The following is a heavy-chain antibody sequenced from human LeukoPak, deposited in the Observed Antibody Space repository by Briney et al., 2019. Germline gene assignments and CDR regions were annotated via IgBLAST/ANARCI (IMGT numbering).Heavy chain of an antibody. Sequence: SETLSLTCTVSGGSISTYYWSWIRQPPGKGLEWIGYIYHSGSTNYNPSLKSRVTISVDTSKNQFSLKLSSVTAADTAVYYCARTPSRWDPFDYWGQGTLVTVSS. D-gene: IGHD1-26*01. J-gene: IGHJ4*02. CDR1: GGSISTYY. CDR3: ARTPSRWDPFDY. CDR2: IYHSGST. V-gene: IGHV4-59*01.